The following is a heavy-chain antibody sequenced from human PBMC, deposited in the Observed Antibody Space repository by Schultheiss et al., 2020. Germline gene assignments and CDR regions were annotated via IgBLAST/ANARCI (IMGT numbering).Heavy chain of an antibody. J-gene: IGHJ4*02. CDR2: IRSKAYGGTT. D-gene: IGHD5-24*01. CDR3: TTEGERWLQLDYFDY. V-gene: IGHV3-15*01. CDR1: GFTFSTYW. Sequence: GGSLRLSCAASGFTFSTYWMHWVRQAPGKGLEWVGFIRSKAYGGTTEYAASVKGRFTISRDDSKNTLYLQMNSLKTEDTAVYYCTTEGERWLQLDYFDYWGQGTLVTVSS.